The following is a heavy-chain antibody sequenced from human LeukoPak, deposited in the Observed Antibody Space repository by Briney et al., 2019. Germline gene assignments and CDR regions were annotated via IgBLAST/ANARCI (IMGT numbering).Heavy chain of an antibody. CDR3: ARDLGGLYYDSSGTDY. CDR1: GGSISSYY. D-gene: IGHD3-22*01. CDR2: IYGSGST. Sequence: SETLSLTCTVSGGSISSYYWSWIRQAAGKGLEWIGRIYGSGSTNYNPSLWGRVTMSVDTSKKQVSLILSSVTAADTAVYYCARDLGGLYYDSSGTDYWGQGTLVTVSS. V-gene: IGHV4-4*07. J-gene: IGHJ4*02.